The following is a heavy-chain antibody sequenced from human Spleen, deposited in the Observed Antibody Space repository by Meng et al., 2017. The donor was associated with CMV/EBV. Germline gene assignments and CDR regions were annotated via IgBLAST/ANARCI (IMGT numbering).Heavy chain of an antibody. J-gene: IGHJ4*02. V-gene: IGHV4-30-4*08. Sequence: SETLSLTCTVSGGSITDYYWSWIRQPPGKGLEWIGYIYYSGSTYYNPSLKSRVTISVDTSKNQFSLKLSSVTAADTAVYYCARQRVGATSHFDYWGQGTLVTVSS. CDR2: IYYSGST. CDR3: ARQRVGATSHFDY. CDR1: GGSITDYY. D-gene: IGHD1-26*01.